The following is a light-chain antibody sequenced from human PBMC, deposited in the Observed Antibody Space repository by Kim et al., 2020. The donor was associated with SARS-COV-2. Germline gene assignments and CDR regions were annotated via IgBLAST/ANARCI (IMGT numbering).Light chain of an antibody. V-gene: IGKV3-20*01. CDR2: GAA. CDR3: QQYGSSPPWT. CDR1: QSVSSSY. J-gene: IGKJ1*01. Sequence: PGERATLACRASQSVSSSYLAWYQQRPGQAPRLHIYGAASRATGIPDRFSGSESGTDFTLTISRLEPEDFAVYYCQQYGSSPPWTFGQGTKVEIK.